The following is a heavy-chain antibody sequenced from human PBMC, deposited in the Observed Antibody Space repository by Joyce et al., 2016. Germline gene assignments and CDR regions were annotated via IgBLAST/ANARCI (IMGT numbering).Heavy chain of an antibody. CDR3: ATRTRNYGYVNY. CDR1: GDSISSGAYY. Sequence: QLQLQESGPGVVKPSETLSLTCTVAGDSISSGAYYWGWIRQSPGKGLDCIVSISHSGSVYYNPSLNSRVNISADTSKTQFYLQMRSVSAADTAVYYCATRTRNYGYVNYWGQGTLVTVSS. J-gene: IGHJ4*02. CDR2: ISHSGSV. V-gene: IGHV4-39*01. D-gene: IGHD4-17*01.